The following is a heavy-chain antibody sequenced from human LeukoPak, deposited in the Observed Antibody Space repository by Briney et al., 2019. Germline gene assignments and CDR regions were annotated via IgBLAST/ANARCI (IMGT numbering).Heavy chain of an antibody. CDR3: XRXAAXNYRKGVSPFDP. V-gene: IGHV4-39*01. CDR1: GGSISSSSYY. J-gene: IGHJ5*02. CDR2: IYYSGST. D-gene: IGHD4-11*01. Sequence: SETLSLTCTVSGGSISSSSYYWGWIRQPPGKGLEWIGSIYYSGSTYYNPSLKSRVTISVDTSKNQFSLKLSSVTAADTAVYYCXRXAAXNYRKGVSPFDPWGQGTLVTVSS.